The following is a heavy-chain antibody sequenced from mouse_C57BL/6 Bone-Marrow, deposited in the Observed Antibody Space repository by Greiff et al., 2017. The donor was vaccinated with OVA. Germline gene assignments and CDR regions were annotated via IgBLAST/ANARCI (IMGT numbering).Heavy chain of an antibody. V-gene: IGHV5-17*01. Sequence: EVKVVESGGGLVKPGGSLKLSCAASGFTFSDYGMHWVRQAPEKGLEWVAYISSGSSTIYYADTVKGRFTISRDNAKNTLFLQMTSLRSEDTAMYYCARPYYYGSSPYYAMDYWGQGTSVTVSS. D-gene: IGHD1-1*01. J-gene: IGHJ4*01. CDR2: ISSGSSTI. CDR3: ARPYYYGSSPYYAMDY. CDR1: GFTFSDYG.